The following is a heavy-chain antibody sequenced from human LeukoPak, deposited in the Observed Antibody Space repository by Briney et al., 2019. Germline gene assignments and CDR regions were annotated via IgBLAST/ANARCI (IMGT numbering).Heavy chain of an antibody. CDR2: MSTSGKT. D-gene: IGHD3-3*01. Sequence: SETLSLTCSVSGGFISNYYWSWIRRPARKGLEWIGRMSTSGKTNYNPSLKSRVTMSVDTSNNQFFLNLSSVTAADTAVYYCARDSRYYDYWSGYLDYWGQGTLVTVSS. V-gene: IGHV4-4*07. CDR3: ARDSRYYDYWSGYLDY. CDR1: GGFISNYY. J-gene: IGHJ4*02.